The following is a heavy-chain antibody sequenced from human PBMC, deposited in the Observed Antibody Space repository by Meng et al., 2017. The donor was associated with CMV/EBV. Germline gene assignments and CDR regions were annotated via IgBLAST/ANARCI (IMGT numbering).Heavy chain of an antibody. V-gene: IGHV3-30*02. D-gene: IGHD1-26*01. CDR3: AKDHRGRFIVGPRADGGHGMDV. J-gene: IGHJ6*02. Sequence: GGSLRLSCTVSGFIFSTCAMHWVRQAPGKGLEWVAFIRYDGSNKYYADSVKGRFTISRDNSKNTMYLQMNSLRGEDTAIYYCAKDHRGRFIVGPRADGGHGMDVWGQGTTVTVSS. CDR1: GFIFSTCA. CDR2: IRYDGSNK.